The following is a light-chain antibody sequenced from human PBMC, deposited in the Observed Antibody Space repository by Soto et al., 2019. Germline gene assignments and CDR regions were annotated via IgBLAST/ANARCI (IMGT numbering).Light chain of an antibody. V-gene: IGKV3-20*01. CDR3: QQYGSSPHT. CDR1: QSVSSSY. Sequence: EIVLTQSPGTLSLSPGERATLSCRASQSVSSSYLAWYQQKPGQAPRLLISGASSRATGIPDRFSGSGSGTDFTLTISIREPEDFAVYCCQQYGSSPHTFGQGTEQEIK. J-gene: IGKJ2*01. CDR2: GAS.